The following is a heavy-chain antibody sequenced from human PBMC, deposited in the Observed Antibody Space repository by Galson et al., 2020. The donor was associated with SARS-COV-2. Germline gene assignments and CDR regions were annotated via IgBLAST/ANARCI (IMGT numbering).Heavy chain of an antibody. CDR3: ARDLNPQLWTNYYYYYGMDV. D-gene: IGHD5-18*01. CDR1: GYTFTGYY. J-gene: IGHJ6*02. V-gene: IGHV1-2*02. Sequence: ASVKVSCKASGYTFTGYYMHWVRQAPGQGLEWMGWINPNSGGTNYAQKFQGRVTMTRDTSISTAYMELSRLRSDDTAVYYCARDLNPQLWTNYYYYYGMDVWGQGTTVTVSS. CDR2: INPNSGGT.